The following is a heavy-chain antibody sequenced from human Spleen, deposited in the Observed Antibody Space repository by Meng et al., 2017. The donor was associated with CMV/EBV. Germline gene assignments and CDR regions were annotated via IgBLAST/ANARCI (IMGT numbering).Heavy chain of an antibody. J-gene: IGHJ4*02. D-gene: IGHD3-22*01. V-gene: IGHV4-31*03. CDR3: AKYDSSGYYN. CDR2: IYYSGST. Sequence: TCTVSGGSISSAGYYWSWLRQHPGKGLEWIGYIYYSGSTFYNPSLKSRLTISVDTSKNQFSLKLSSVTAADTAVYYCAKYDSSGYYNWGQGTLVTVSS. CDR1: GGSISSAGYY.